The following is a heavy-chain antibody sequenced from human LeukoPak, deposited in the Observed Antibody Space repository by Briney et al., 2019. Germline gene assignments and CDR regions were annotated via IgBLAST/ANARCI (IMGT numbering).Heavy chain of an antibody. CDR2: ISGSGSST. CDR3: ARIKEQRKVYYYYGMDV. CDR1: GFTVSSSY. V-gene: IGHV3-23*01. Sequence: GGSLRLSCAASGFTVSSSYMSWVRQAPGKGLEWVSTISGSGSSTYNADSVKGRFTISRDNSKNTLYLQMNSLRAEDTAIYYCARIKEQRKVYYYYGMDVWGQGTTVTVSS. D-gene: IGHD6-25*01. J-gene: IGHJ6*02.